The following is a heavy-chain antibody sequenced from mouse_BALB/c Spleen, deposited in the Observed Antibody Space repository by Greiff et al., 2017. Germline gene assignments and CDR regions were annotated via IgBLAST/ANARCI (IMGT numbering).Heavy chain of an antibody. CDR1: GFTFTDYY. V-gene: IGHV7-3*02. Sequence: DVKLVESGGGLVQPGGSLRLPCATSGFTFTDYYMRWVRQPPGKALAWLGFIRNKANGYTTEYSASVKGRFTISRDNSQSILYLQMNTLRAEDSATYYCARLYYGSSFDDWGQGTTLTVSS. D-gene: IGHD1-1*01. CDR2: IRNKANGYTT. J-gene: IGHJ2*01. CDR3: ARLYYGSSFDD.